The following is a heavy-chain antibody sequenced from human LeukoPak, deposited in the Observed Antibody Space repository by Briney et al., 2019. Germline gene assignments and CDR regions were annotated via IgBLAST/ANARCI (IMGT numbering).Heavy chain of an antibody. Sequence: PSETPSLTCAVYGGSISSSSYCWGRIRQPPGQGLEWVGSIYYSATTYYNPTLKTRVTISVDTSKNQFSLKLSSVTAADTAVYYCARPINPFDTLGGFDPWGQGTLVTVSS. CDR2: IYYSATT. J-gene: IGHJ5*02. D-gene: IGHD1-14*01. CDR3: ARPINPFDTLGGFDP. V-gene: IGHV4-39*01. CDR1: GGSISSSSYC.